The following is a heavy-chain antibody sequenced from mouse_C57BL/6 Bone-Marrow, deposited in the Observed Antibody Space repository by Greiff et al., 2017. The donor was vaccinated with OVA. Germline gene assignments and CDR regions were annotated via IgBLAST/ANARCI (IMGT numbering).Heavy chain of an antibody. Sequence: VQLKQSGPELVKPGASVKISCKASGYSFTGYYMNWVKQSPETSLEWIGEINPSTGGTTSNQTFKAKATLTVDKSSSTAYMQLKSLTSEYSAVYYCARRNYGPDYCDYWGQGTTLTVSS. J-gene: IGHJ2*01. CDR3: ARRNYGPDYCDY. CDR2: INPSTGGT. V-gene: IGHV1-42*01. D-gene: IGHD1-1*01. CDR1: GYSFTGYY.